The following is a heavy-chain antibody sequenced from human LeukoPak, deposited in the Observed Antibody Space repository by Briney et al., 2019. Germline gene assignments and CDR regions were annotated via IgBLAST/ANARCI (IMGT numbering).Heavy chain of an antibody. CDR3: ARAFYSSSWYHKEDFFDY. CDR1: GYSISSGYY. D-gene: IGHD6-13*01. V-gene: IGHV4-38-2*02. CDR2: IYYSGST. J-gene: IGHJ4*02. Sequence: SETLSLTCTVSGYSISSGYYWSWIRQPPGKGLEWIGYIYYSGSTNYNPSLKSRVTISVDTSKNQFSLKLSSVTAADTAVYYCARAFYSSSWYHKEDFFDYWGQGTPVTVSS.